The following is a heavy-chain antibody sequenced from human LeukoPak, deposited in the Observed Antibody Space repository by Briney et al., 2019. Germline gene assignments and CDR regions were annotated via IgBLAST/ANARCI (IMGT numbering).Heavy chain of an antibody. D-gene: IGHD1-26*01. Sequence: SETLSLTCTVSDGSISSNSYYWGWIRQPPGKGLEWIGSISYSGRTYYNPSLESRVTISVDASKNQFSLELSSVTAADTAVYYCARERRRATPHDAFDIWGQGTMVTVSS. J-gene: IGHJ3*02. V-gene: IGHV4-39*07. CDR1: DGSISSNSYY. CDR3: ARERRRATPHDAFDI. CDR2: ISYSGRT.